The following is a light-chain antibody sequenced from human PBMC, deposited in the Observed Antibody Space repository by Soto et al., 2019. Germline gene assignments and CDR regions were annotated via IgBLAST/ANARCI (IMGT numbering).Light chain of an antibody. CDR3: QQYGSSPLIT. CDR2: GAS. CDR1: QSVSSSY. V-gene: IGKV3-20*01. Sequence: EIVLTQSPGTLSLSPGEXATXXCRASQSVSSSYLAWYQQKPGQAPRLLIYGASSRATGIPDRFSGSGSGTDFTLTISRLEPEDFAVYYCQQYGSSPLITFGQGTRLEIK. J-gene: IGKJ5*01.